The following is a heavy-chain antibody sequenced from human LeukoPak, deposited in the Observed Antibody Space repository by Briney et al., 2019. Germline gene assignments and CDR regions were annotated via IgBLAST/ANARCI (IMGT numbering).Heavy chain of an antibody. CDR1: GFTFSNYW. V-gene: IGHV3-7*05. CDR3: GPTLGYNYYMDV. Sequence: PGGSLRLSCAASGFTFSNYWMSWVRQAPGKGLEWVANIKEDGSEKYYVDSVKGRFTISRDNAKNSLYLQMNSLRAEDTAVYYCGPTLGYNYYMDVWGKGTTVTVSS. CDR2: IKEDGSEK. D-gene: IGHD3-10*01. J-gene: IGHJ6*03.